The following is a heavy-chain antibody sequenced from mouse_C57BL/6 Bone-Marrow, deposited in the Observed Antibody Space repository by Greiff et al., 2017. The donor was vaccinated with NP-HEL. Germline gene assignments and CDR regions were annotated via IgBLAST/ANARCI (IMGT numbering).Heavy chain of an antibody. CDR1: GFTFNTYA. J-gene: IGHJ4*01. CDR2: IRSKSSNYAT. V-gene: IGHV10-3*01. CDR3: VGSRVFYRNYAMDY. Sequence: EVQLVESGGGLVQPKGSLKLSCAASGFTFNTYAMHWVRQAPGKGLEWVARIRSKSSNYATYYADSVKDRFTISRDDSQSMLYLQMNNLKTEDTAMYYCVGSRVFYRNYAMDYWGQGTSVTVSS. D-gene: IGHD1-1*01.